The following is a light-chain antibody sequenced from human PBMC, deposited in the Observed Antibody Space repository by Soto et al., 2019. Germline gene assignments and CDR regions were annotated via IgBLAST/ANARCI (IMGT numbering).Light chain of an antibody. CDR1: QGISNH. V-gene: IGKV1-27*01. J-gene: IGKJ4*01. CDR2: AAS. Sequence: DIQMTQSPSSLSASVGDRVTITCRASQGISNHLAWYQQKPGKLPKLLIYAASILQSGVPSRFSGSGSVTDFTLTISRLQPEDVAIYYCKKFTSAPFTFGGGTKVEI. CDR3: KKFTSAPFT.